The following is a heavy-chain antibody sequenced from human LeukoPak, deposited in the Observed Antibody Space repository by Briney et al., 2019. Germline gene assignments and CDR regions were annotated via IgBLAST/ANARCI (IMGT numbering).Heavy chain of an antibody. Sequence: ASVKVSCKASGYTFTNYYIHWVRQAPGQGLEWMGLINPGGDNTDYAQNFQGRVTMTRDTSTSTVYMGLSRLRSDDTAVYYCAPQYDKGDYWGQRTLVTVSS. CDR2: INPGGDNT. CDR3: APQYDKGDY. V-gene: IGHV1-46*01. D-gene: IGHD3-22*01. J-gene: IGHJ4*02. CDR1: GYTFTNYY.